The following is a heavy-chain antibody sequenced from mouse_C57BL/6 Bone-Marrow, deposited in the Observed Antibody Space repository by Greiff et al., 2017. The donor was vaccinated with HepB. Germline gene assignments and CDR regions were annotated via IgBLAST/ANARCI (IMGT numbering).Heavy chain of an antibody. D-gene: IGHD1-1*01. J-gene: IGHJ4*01. CDR2: ISDGGSYT. V-gene: IGHV5-4*03. CDR3: ARVGYYGSSYNAMDY. CDR1: GFTFSSYA. Sequence: DVKLVESGGGLVKPGGSLKLSCAASGFTFSSYAMSWVRQTPEKRLEWVATISDGGSYTYYPDNVKGRFTISRDNAKNNLYLQMSHLKSEDTAMYYCARVGYYGSSYNAMDYWGQGTSVTVSS.